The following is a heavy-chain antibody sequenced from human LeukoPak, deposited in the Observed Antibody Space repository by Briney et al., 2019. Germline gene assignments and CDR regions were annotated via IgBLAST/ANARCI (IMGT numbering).Heavy chain of an antibody. CDR2: ISSSSSYI. D-gene: IGHD5-12*01. Sequence: GGSLRLSCAASGFTFSSYSMNWVRQAPGKGLEWVSSISSSSSYIYYADSVKGRFTISRDNAKNSLYLQMTSLRAEDTAIYYCARDRHGGIWHYDSRPGAFNMWGQGTMVTVSS. V-gene: IGHV3-21*01. CDR1: GFTFSSYS. J-gene: IGHJ3*02. CDR3: ARDRHGGIWHYDSRPGAFNM.